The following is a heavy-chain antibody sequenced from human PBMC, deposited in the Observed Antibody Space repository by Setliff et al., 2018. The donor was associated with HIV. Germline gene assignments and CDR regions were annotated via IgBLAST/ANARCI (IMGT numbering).Heavy chain of an antibody. D-gene: IGHD3-10*01. V-gene: IGHV1-18*01. Sequence: GASVKVSCKAFGYTFTSYGINWVRQSPGQGLEWMGWISTHSVYSVNKNYAQKFQGRGTLTTDTSTSTAYMELRSLRSDDTAVYYCARDLFTSGSDRSRQAGYYYYYYMDVWGKGTTVTVSS. J-gene: IGHJ6*03. CDR2: ISTHSVYSVNK. CDR3: ARDLFTSGSDRSRQAGYYYYYYMDV. CDR1: GYTFTSYG.